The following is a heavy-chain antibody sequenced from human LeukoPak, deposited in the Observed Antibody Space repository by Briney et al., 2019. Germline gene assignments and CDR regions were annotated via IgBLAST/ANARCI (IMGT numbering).Heavy chain of an antibody. D-gene: IGHD6-19*01. Sequence: PSETLSLTCTVSGGSISSDYWSWIRQPPGKGLEWIGYIYYSGNTNYNPSLKSRVTISVDTSNNQFSLKLSSVTAADTAVYYCARGGGAVAGTGAGNYYYYYGMDVWGQGTTVTVSS. CDR1: GGSISSDY. CDR2: IYYSGNT. CDR3: ARGGGAVAGTGAGNYYYYYGMDV. V-gene: IGHV4-59*12. J-gene: IGHJ6*02.